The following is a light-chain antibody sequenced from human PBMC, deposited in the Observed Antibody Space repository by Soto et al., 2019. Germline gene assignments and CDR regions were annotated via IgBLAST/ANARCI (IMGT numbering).Light chain of an antibody. V-gene: IGKV1-39*01. J-gene: IGKJ1*01. CDR1: QSISSY. CDR2: AAS. CDR3: QHYGGVWT. Sequence: DIQMTQSPSSLSASVGDRVTITCRASQSISSYLNWYQQKPGKAPNLLIYAASSLQNGVPSRFSGSGSGTDFTLTISSLQPEDFATYHCQHYGGVWTFGQGTKVDIK.